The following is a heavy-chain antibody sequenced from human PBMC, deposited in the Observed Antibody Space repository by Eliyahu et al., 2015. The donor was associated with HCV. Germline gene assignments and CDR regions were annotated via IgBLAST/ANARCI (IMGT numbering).Heavy chain of an antibody. Sequence: EVQLVESGGDLVQPGGSLRLSCAGSGLTFSSYWMSWVRQAPGKGLEWVANIKQDGSEKYYVDSVKGRFTISRDNAKNSLYLQMNSLRAEDTAVYYCARDYTFYSNYADAFDIWGQGTMVTVSS. CDR2: IKQDGSEK. V-gene: IGHV3-7*04. D-gene: IGHD4-11*01. CDR3: ARDYTFYSNYADAFDI. J-gene: IGHJ3*02. CDR1: GLTFSSYW.